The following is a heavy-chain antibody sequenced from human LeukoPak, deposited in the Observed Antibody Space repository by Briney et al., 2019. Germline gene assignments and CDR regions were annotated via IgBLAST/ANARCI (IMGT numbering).Heavy chain of an antibody. CDR1: GGSISSSGYY. J-gene: IGHJ6*04. D-gene: IGHD6-13*01. CDR3: ASAPISAAGFSFYFYAMDV. Sequence: SQTLSLTCSVSGGSISSSGYYWNWIRQLPGRGLEWIGSMSYSGSTFYSPSLKSRVSMSLDKSKSQFSLRVSSVRAADTAVYYCASAPISAAGFSFYFYAMDVWGKGTTVTVSS. CDR2: MSYSGST. V-gene: IGHV4-30-4*01.